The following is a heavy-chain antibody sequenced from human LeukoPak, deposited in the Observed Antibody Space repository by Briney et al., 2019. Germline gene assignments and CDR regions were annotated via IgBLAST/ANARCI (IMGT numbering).Heavy chain of an antibody. CDR3: AKDLRGYRDY. D-gene: IGHD3-22*01. V-gene: IGHV3-48*04. CDR1: GFTFSAYA. CDR2: ITSSSSTI. J-gene: IGHJ4*02. Sequence: PGGSLRLSCAASGFTFSAYAMNWVRQAPGKGLEWVSYITSSSSTIYYADSVKGRFTISRDNAKNTLYLQMNRLRAEDTAVYYCAKDLRGYRDYWGQGTLVTVSS.